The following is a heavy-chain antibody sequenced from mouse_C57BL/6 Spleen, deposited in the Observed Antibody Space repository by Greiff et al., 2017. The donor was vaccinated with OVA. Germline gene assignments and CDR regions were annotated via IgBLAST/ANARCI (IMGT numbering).Heavy chain of an antibody. CDR3: TRVPGGYFDV. J-gene: IGHJ1*03. Sequence: EVKVVESGEGLVKPGGSLKLSCAASGFTFSSSAMSWVRQPPEKRLEWVAYISSGGDYLYYAAPVKGRFTISRDNARNTLYLQLSSLKSEDTAMYYCTRVPGGYFDVWGTGTTVTVSS. CDR2: ISSGGDYL. V-gene: IGHV5-9-1*02. CDR1: GFTFSSSA. D-gene: IGHD4-1*01.